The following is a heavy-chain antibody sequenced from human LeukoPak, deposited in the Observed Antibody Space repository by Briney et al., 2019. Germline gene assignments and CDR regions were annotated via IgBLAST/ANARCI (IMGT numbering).Heavy chain of an antibody. V-gene: IGHV3-48*01. Sequence: PGGSLRLSCAASGFTFSSYSMNWFGQAPGKGLEGVSYISSSSSTIYYADSVKGRFTISRDNAKNSLYLQMNSLRAEDTAVYYCARAAPEGYYFDYWGQGTLVTVSS. CDR2: ISSSSSTI. CDR3: ARAAPEGYYFDY. J-gene: IGHJ4*02. CDR1: GFTFSSYS.